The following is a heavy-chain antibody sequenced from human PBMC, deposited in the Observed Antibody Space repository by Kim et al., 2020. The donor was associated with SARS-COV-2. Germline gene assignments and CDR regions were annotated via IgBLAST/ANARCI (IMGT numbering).Heavy chain of an antibody. CDR2: VSGSGGTT. Sequence: GGSLRLSCVASGFTFSTYAMTWVRQAPGKGLEWLSAVSGSGGTTYYAGSVRGRFTISRDNSKNTLYLHMESLGAEDTAVYYCAKECYGWLRFAEIWGQGTMVTVAS. V-gene: IGHV3-23*01. J-gene: IGHJ3*02. CDR1: GFTFSTYA. D-gene: IGHD2-15*01. CDR3: AKECYGWLRFAEI.